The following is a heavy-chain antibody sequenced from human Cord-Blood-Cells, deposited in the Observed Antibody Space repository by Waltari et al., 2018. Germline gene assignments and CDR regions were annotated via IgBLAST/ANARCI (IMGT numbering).Heavy chain of an antibody. Sequence: EVQLVESGGGLVQPGGSLRLSCAASGFTFSSYWMSWVRQAPGKGLEWGANIKQDGSEKYYVDSVKGRFTISRDNAKNSLYLQMNSLRAEDTAVYYCARDVEGYQLLSPYWGQGTLVTVSS. D-gene: IGHD2-2*01. J-gene: IGHJ4*02. CDR2: IKQDGSEK. CDR3: ARDVEGYQLLSPY. CDR1: GFTFSSYW. V-gene: IGHV3-7*01.